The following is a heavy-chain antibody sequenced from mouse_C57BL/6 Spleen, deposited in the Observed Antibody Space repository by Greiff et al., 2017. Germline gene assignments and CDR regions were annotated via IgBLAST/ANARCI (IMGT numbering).Heavy chain of an antibody. CDR1: GYTFTDYY. V-gene: IGHV1-77*01. Sequence: VQLQESGAELVKPGASVKISCKASGYTFTDYYINWVKQRPGQGLEWIGKIGPGSGSTYYNEKFKGKATLTAAKSSSTAYMQLNRLTSEDAAVYFYERLGYCSSSPFDYWGQGTTLTVSS. CDR3: ERLGYCSSSPFDY. J-gene: IGHJ2*01. D-gene: IGHD1-1*01. CDR2: IGPGSGST.